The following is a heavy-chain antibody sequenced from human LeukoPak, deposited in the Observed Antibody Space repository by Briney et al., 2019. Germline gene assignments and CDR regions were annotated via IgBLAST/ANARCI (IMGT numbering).Heavy chain of an antibody. D-gene: IGHD6-19*01. J-gene: IGHJ4*02. V-gene: IGHV3-30*18. CDR1: GFTFSSYG. CDR3: AKDRLGITVAGIDY. Sequence: GRSLRLSCAASGFTFSSYGMHWVRQAPGKGLEWATVISYDGTNKSYADSVKGRFTISRDNSKNTLFLQMNSLRAEDTAVYYCAKDRLGITVAGIDYWGQGTLVTVSS. CDR2: ISYDGTNK.